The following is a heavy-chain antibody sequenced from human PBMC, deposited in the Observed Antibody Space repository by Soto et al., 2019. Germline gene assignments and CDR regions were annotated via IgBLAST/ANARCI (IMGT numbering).Heavy chain of an antibody. CDR2: IKQEGGEK. Sequence: GSLRLSCAASGFTFSKYWMSWVRQAPGKGLEWVANIKQEGGEKYYVDSVKGRFTISRDNTKNSLYLQMSTLRAEDTAVYYCARVEAYCSSTTSSPKWFDPWGQGTLVTVSS. J-gene: IGHJ5*02. V-gene: IGHV3-7*01. D-gene: IGHD2-2*01. CDR1: GFTFSKYW. CDR3: ARVEAYCSSTTSSPKWFDP.